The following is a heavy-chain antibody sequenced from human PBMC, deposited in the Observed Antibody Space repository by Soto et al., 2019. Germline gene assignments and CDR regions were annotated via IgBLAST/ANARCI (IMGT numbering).Heavy chain of an antibody. V-gene: IGHV4-34*01. D-gene: IGHD5-12*01. CDR1: GGSFSGYY. CDR3: ARRYSGYDFYFDY. CDR2: INHSGST. Sequence: SETLSLTCAVYGGSFSGYYWSWIRQPPGKGLEWIGDINHSGSTNYNPSLKSRVTISVDTSKNQLSLKLSSVTAADTAVYYCARRYSGYDFYFDYWGQGTLVTVSS. J-gene: IGHJ4*02.